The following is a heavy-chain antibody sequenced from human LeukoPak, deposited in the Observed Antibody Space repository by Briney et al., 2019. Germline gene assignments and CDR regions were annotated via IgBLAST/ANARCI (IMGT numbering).Heavy chain of an antibody. V-gene: IGHV3-23*01. CDR3: AKDGADYYDSSGYYSHVPLDY. CDR1: GFTFSNYA. D-gene: IGHD3-22*01. J-gene: IGHJ4*02. CDR2: ISGSGGST. Sequence: GGSLRLSCAASGFTFSNYAMSWVRQAPGKGLEWVSGISGSGGSTYYADSVKGRFTISRDNSKNTLFLKMNSLRAEDTAVYYCAKDGADYYDSSGYYSHVPLDYWGQGTLVTVSS.